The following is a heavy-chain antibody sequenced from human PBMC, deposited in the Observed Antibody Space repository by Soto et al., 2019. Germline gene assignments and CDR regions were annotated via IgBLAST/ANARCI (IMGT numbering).Heavy chain of an antibody. CDR2: INSDGSST. CDR3: ARDLAILHYYDSSGYYYPPGY. J-gene: IGHJ4*02. CDR1: GFNFSSYW. Sequence: GGSLRLSCAASGFNFSSYWMHWVRQAPGKGLVWVSRINSDGSSTSYADSVKGRFTISRDNAKNTLYLQMNSLRAEDTAVYYCARDLAILHYYDSSGYYYPPGYWGQGTLVTVSS. D-gene: IGHD3-22*01. V-gene: IGHV3-74*01.